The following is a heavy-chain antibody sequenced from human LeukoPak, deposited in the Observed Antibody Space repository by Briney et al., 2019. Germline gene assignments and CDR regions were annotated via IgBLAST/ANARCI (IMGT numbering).Heavy chain of an antibody. D-gene: IGHD3-3*01. Sequence: GGSLRLPCAASGFIFSSYWMHWVVQAPAKGLVWVSRINSDGSSTSYADSVKGRLTISRDNAKDTLYLQMNSRRAEDTAVYYCARGRGRCWSGYYPSHDAFDIWGQGKMVSVSS. CDR3: ARGRGRCWSGYYPSHDAFDI. CDR2: INSDGSST. J-gene: IGHJ3*02. V-gene: IGHV3-74*01. CDR1: GFIFSSYW.